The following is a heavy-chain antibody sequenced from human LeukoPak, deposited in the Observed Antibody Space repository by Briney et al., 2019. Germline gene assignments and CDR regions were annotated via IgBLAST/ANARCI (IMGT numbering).Heavy chain of an antibody. Sequence: GGSLRLSCAASEFTFRNYWMHRVRKAPGKGLVWVSLINSDGSTTNYADSVKGRFTISRDNAKNALYLQMNSLGAQDTAVYYCARAYSSSRHNWFDPWGGGTLVTVSS. J-gene: IGHJ5*02. CDR3: ARAYSSSRHNWFDP. CDR1: EFTFRNYW. V-gene: IGHV3-74*01. D-gene: IGHD6-13*01. CDR2: INSDGSTT.